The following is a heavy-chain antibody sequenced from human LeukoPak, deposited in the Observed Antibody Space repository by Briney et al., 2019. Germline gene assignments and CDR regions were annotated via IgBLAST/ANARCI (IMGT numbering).Heavy chain of an antibody. J-gene: IGHJ5*02. CDR2: IYYSGST. D-gene: IGHD2-15*01. V-gene: IGHV4-39*01. Sequence: PSETPSLTCAVSLGSISSSSYYWGSIHQPPGKGLELIGSIYYSGSTYYYPSLKSRGTISVDTSKNQFSLKLSSVTAADAAVYYCARHYGGWYYPNGFEPWGQGTLVTVSS. CDR3: ARHYGGWYYPNGFEP. CDR1: LGSISSSSYY.